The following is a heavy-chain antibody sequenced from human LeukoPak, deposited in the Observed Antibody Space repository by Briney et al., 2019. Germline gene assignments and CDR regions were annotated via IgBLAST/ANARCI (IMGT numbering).Heavy chain of an antibody. J-gene: IGHJ5*02. V-gene: IGHV2-5*02. Sequence: SGPTLVKPTETLTLTFTFSGFSLSTSGVGVGWIRQPPGKALVGLALVYWDDDKRYSPSLKSRLTITKDTSKNQVVLTMTNMDPMDTATYYCAHRRRCSGASCFFNWFDPWGQGTLVTVSS. CDR2: VYWDDDK. CDR3: AHRRRCSGASCFFNWFDP. D-gene: IGHD2-15*01. CDR1: GFSLSTSGVG.